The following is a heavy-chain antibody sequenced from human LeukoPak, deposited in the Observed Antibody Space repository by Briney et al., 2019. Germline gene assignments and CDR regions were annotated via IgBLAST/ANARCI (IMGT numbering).Heavy chain of an antibody. J-gene: IGHJ3*01. CDR1: GFTFSSYS. CDR3: ARVVSSRAFDL. CDR2: ISSSSNTI. V-gene: IGHV3-48*01. D-gene: IGHD6-19*01. Sequence: GGSLRLSCAASGFTFSSYSMNWVRQAPGKGLEWVSYISSSSNTIYYADSVKGGFAISRDNAKNTLYLQMNSLRAEDTAVYDYARVVSSRAFDLWGQGTMVIVSS.